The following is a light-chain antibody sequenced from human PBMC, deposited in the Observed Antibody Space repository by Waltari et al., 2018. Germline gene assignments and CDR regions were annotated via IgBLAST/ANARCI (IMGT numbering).Light chain of an antibody. Sequence: QSALTQPASVSGSPGQSITISCTGTSSDVGSSNLVPWYQQHPGKAPKLMIYEVSKRPSGVSNRFSGSKSGNTASLTISGLQAEDEADYYCCSYAGSSTLVFGGGTKLTVL. V-gene: IGLV2-23*02. CDR1: SSDVGSSNL. J-gene: IGLJ2*01. CDR2: EVS. CDR3: CSYAGSSTLV.